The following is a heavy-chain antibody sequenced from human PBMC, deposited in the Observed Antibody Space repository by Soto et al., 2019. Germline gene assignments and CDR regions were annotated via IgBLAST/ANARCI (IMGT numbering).Heavy chain of an antibody. D-gene: IGHD5-12*01. J-gene: IGHJ4*02. V-gene: IGHV3-21*04. CDR2: ISSSSSYT. CDR3: AKDLGYSGYDTAVDY. CDR1: GFTFSSYS. Sequence: PGGSLRLSCAASGFTFSSYSMNWVRQAPGKGLEWVSSISSSSSYTYYADSVKGRFTISRDNSKNTLYLQMNSLRAEDTAVYYCAKDLGYSGYDTAVDYWGQGTLVTVSS.